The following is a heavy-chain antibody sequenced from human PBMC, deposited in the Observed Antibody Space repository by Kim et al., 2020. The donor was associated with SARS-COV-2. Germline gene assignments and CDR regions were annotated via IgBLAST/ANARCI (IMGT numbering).Heavy chain of an antibody. CDR3: ARHFHRRAAAEN. J-gene: IGHJ4*02. Sequence: NDDPSPKRRVTISGDTSKTQFSLKLSSVTAADTAVYYCARHFHRRAAAENWGQGTLVTVSS. D-gene: IGHD6-13*01. V-gene: IGHV4-59*08.